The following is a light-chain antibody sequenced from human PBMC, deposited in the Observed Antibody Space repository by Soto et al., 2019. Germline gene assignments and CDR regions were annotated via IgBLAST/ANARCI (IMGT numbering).Light chain of an antibody. CDR2: DVS. J-gene: IGLJ1*01. Sequence: QSALTQPASVSGSPGQSITISCTGTSSDVGGYNYVSWYQQHPGKAPKLMIYDVSNRPSGVSNRFSGSKSGNTASLAISGLQAEDEADYYCSSYTSSSALNVFGNGTKVTVL. CDR3: SSYTSSSALNV. V-gene: IGLV2-14*01. CDR1: SSDVGGYNY.